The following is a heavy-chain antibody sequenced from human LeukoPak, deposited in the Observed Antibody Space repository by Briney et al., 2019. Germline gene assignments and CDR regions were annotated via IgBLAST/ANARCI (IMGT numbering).Heavy chain of an antibody. Sequence: GGSLRLSCAASGFTFSNAWMGWVRQAPGKGLEWVGRIKSKNDGGTADYAAPVKGRFTISRDDSKNTLDLQMNSLKTEDTAIYYCTSYRGRMDDWGQGTTVTVSS. CDR2: IKSKNDGGTA. CDR1: GFTFSNAW. J-gene: IGHJ6*02. V-gene: IGHV3-15*01. D-gene: IGHD1-1*01. CDR3: TSYRGRMDD.